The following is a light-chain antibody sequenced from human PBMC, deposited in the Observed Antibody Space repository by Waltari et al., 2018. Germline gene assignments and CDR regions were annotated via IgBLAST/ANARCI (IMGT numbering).Light chain of an antibody. J-gene: IGKJ2*01. CDR3: QQYNNWPPRYT. Sequence: EIVMTPSPATLSVSPGERATLSCRASHSVSSNLARYQQKPGQAPRLLIYGASTRATGITARFSGSGSGTEFTLTISSLQSEEFAVYYCQQYNNWPPRYTFGQGTKLEIK. CDR1: HSVSSN. CDR2: GAS. V-gene: IGKV3-15*01.